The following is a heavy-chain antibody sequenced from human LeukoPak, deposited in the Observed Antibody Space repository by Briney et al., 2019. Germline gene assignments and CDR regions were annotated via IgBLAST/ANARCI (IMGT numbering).Heavy chain of an antibody. Sequence: GGSLRLSCAASGFTFSSYWMHWVRQAPGKGLVWVSRINSDGSSTSYADSVKGRFTISRDNAKNTLYLQMNSLRAEDTAVYYCAREAFAVRLGELCPLDYWGQGTLVTVSS. V-gene: IGHV3-74*01. CDR3: AREAFAVRLGELCPLDY. J-gene: IGHJ4*02. D-gene: IGHD3-16*01. CDR2: INSDGSST. CDR1: GFTFSSYW.